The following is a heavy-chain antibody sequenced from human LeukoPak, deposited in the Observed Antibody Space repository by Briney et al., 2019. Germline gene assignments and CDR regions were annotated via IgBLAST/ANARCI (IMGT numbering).Heavy chain of an antibody. CDR1: GGSISSGGYY. CDR3: ARGGSSGYYYPYYFDY. V-gene: IGHV4-31*03. D-gene: IGHD3-22*01. CDR2: IYYSGST. Sequence: PSETLSLTRTVSGGSISSGGYYWSWIRQHPGKGLEWIGYIYYSGSTYYNPSLKSRVTISVDTSKNQFSLKLSSVTAADTAVYYCARGGSSGYYYPYYFDYWGQGTLVTVSS. J-gene: IGHJ4*02.